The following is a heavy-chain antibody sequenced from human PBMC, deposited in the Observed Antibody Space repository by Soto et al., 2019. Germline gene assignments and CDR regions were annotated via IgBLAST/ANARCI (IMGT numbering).Heavy chain of an antibody. V-gene: IGHV3-30*03. D-gene: IGHD3-10*01. Sequence: QLVESGGGVVQPGGSLTLSCAASGFSLDSYAMHWVRQAPGKGHEWLAVVSYDGKNIYYGDSVKGRFTISKDDSKNTLYLRMSSLTAEDTATSSCARDYGALPCDRIQHWGRGTLVTVSS. CDR3: ARDYGALPCDRIQH. CDR1: GFSLDSYA. CDR2: VSYDGKNI. J-gene: IGHJ1*01.